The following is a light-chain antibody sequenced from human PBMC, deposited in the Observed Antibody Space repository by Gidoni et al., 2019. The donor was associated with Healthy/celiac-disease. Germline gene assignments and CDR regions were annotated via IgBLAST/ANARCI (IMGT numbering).Light chain of an antibody. CDR2: DAS. Sequence: DIQITQSPSSLSASVGDRVTITCQASQDIRNYLNWYQQTPGKAPKLLIYDASNLEKGVPSRLSGSGYGTEFTFTISSLQPEDIATYYCQQYDNLPLTVGGGTKVEIQ. J-gene: IGKJ4*01. V-gene: IGKV1-33*01. CDR3: QQYDNLPLT. CDR1: QDIRNY.